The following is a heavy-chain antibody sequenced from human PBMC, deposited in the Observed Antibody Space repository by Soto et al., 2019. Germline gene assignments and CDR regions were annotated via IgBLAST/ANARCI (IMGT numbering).Heavy chain of an antibody. CDR1: GGTFSSYA. D-gene: IGHD1-26*01. V-gene: IGHV1-69*13. J-gene: IGHJ4*02. CDR2: IIPIFGTA. Sequence: ASVKVSCKASGGTFSSYAISWVRQAPGQGLEWMGGIIPIFGTANYAQKFQGRVTITADESTSTAYMELSGLRSEDTAVYYCARDDEGATYFDYWGQGTLVTVSS. CDR3: ARDDEGATYFDY.